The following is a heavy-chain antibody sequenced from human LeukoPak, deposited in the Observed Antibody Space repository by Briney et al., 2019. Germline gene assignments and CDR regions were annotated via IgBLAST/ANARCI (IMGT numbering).Heavy chain of an antibody. CDR2: IRYDGSTT. J-gene: IGHJ4*02. Sequence: SGGSLRLSCAASGYTFSNYGMHCVRQAPRKRLEWVAFIRYDGSTTYYADSVKGRFTISRDNFKNTLYLQMNSLRADDTAVYYCAKDGGFASFDYWGQGTLVTVSS. CDR1: GYTFSNYG. CDR3: AKDGGFASFDY. D-gene: IGHD3-3*01. V-gene: IGHV3-30*02.